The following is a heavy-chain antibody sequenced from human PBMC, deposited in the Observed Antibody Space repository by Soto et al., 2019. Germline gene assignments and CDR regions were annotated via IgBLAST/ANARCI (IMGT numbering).Heavy chain of an antibody. J-gene: IGHJ4*02. CDR1: GYSFTSYW. V-gene: IGHV5-51*01. Sequence: ESLTISCKGSGYSFTSYWLGWVRQMPGKGLEWMGIIYPGDSDTRYSPSFQGQVTISADKSISTAYLQWSSLKASDTAMYYCARRRDTAMEYFDYWGQGTLVTVSS. CDR3: ARRRDTAMEYFDY. D-gene: IGHD5-18*01. CDR2: IYPGDSDT.